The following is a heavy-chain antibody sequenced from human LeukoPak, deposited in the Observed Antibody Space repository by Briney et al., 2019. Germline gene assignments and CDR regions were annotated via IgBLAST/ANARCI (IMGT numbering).Heavy chain of an antibody. Sequence: GGSLRLSCAASGFTFDDYAMHWVRQAPGKGLEWVSGISWNSGSIGYADSVKGRFTISRDNAKNSLYLQMNSLRAEDMALYYCANATTTTSYMDVWGKGTTVTVSS. CDR2: ISWNSGSI. CDR1: GFTFDDYA. D-gene: IGHD1-14*01. V-gene: IGHV3-9*03. J-gene: IGHJ6*03. CDR3: ANATTTTSYMDV.